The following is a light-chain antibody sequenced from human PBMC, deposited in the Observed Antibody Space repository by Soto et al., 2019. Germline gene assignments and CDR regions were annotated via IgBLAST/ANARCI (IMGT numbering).Light chain of an antibody. CDR3: GTWDDSLSAVV. Sequence: QSVLTQPPSVSAAPGQKVTISCSGSFSNIGNNYVSWYQQLPGTAPKLLIYDTNKRSPGIPDRFSASKSGASVILGITGLQTGDEADYYCGTWDDSLSAVVFGGGTKLTVL. V-gene: IGLV1-51*01. CDR1: FSNIGNNY. CDR2: DTN. J-gene: IGLJ3*02.